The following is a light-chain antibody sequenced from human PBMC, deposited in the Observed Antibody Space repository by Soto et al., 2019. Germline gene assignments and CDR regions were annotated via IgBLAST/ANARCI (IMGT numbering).Light chain of an antibody. J-gene: IGLJ1*01. V-gene: IGLV2-14*03. Sequence: QSVLTQPASASGSPGQSITISCTGTGTDVGAYDYVSWYQQHPGKAPKLVIYDVNNRPSGVSSRFSGSKSGNPASLTISGLQAEDEADYYCSSYTSSSIVYVFGTGTKVTVL. CDR3: SSYTSSSIVYV. CDR2: DVN. CDR1: GTDVGAYDY.